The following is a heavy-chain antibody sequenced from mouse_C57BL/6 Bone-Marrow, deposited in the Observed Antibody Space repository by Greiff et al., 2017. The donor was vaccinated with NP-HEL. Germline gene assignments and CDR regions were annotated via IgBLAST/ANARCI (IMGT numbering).Heavy chain of an antibody. J-gene: IGHJ2*01. D-gene: IGHD1-1*02. CDR3: ARCGYYLDY. CDR2: INPSTGGT. CDR1: GYSFTGYY. V-gene: IGHV1-42*01. Sequence: VQLQQSGPELVKPGASVKISCKASGYSFTGYYMNRVKQSPEKSLEWIGEINPSTGGTTYNQKFKAKATLTVDKSSSTAYMQLKSLTSEDSAVYYCARCGYYLDYWGQGTTLTVSS.